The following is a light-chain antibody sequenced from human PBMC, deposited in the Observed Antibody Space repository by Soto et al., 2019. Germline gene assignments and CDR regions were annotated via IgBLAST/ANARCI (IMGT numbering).Light chain of an antibody. CDR3: SSYTSSCTLV. V-gene: IGLV2-14*01. CDR2: DVS. CDR1: SSDVGGYNY. Sequence: QSVLTQPASVSGSPGQSITISCTGTSSDVGGYNYVSWYQQHPGKAPKLMIYDVSKRPSGVSNRFSGSKSGNTASLTISGLQAEDEADYYCSSYTSSCTLVFGGGTKLTVL. J-gene: IGLJ2*01.